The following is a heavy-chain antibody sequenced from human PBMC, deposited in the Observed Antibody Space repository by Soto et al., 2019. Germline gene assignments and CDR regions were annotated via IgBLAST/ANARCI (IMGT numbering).Heavy chain of an antibody. Sequence: SETLSLTCTVSGGSISSGGYYWSWIRQHPGKGLEWIGYIYYSGSTYYNPSLKSRVTISVDTSKNQFSLKLSSVTAADTAVYYCASRLRFGELLFDSWGQGTLVTSPQ. V-gene: IGHV4-31*03. J-gene: IGHJ4*02. CDR3: ASRLRFGELLFDS. CDR1: GGSISSGGYY. D-gene: IGHD3-10*01. CDR2: IYYSGST.